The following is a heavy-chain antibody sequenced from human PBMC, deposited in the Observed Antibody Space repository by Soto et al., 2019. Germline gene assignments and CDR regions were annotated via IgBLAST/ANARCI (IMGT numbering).Heavy chain of an antibody. J-gene: IGHJ6*02. Sequence: GGSLRLSCAASGFTFSSYDMHWVRQATGKGLEWVSAIGTAGDTYYPGSVKGRFTISRENAKNSLYLQMNSLRAEDTAVYYCAREFGDSYYYYGMDVWGQGTTVTVSS. CDR2: IGTAGDT. V-gene: IGHV3-13*01. D-gene: IGHD3-10*01. CDR1: GFTFSSYD. CDR3: AREFGDSYYYYGMDV.